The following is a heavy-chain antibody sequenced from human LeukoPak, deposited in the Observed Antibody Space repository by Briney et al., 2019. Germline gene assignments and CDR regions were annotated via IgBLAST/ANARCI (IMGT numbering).Heavy chain of an antibody. CDR3: AGAGWELLRAFDI. D-gene: IGHD1-26*01. CDR2: IYYSGST. V-gene: IGHV4-61*01. Sequence: PSGTLSPTLTVSGGSLSSGSYYWSWVPQPPRKGLERIGYIYYSGSTNYNPSLKSRVTISVDTSKNQFSLKLSSVTAADTAVYYCAGAGWELLRAFDIWGQGTMVTVSS. J-gene: IGHJ3*02. CDR1: GGSLSSGSYY.